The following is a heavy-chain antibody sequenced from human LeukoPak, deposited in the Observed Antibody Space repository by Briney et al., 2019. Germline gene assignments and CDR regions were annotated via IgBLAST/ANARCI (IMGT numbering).Heavy chain of an antibody. Sequence: PGGSLRLSCAASGFTFSSYAMHWVRQAPGKGLEWVAVISYDGSNKYFGDSVKGRFTIPRDNSKNTLYLQMDSLRAEDTAIYYCAKAVTSDYHSLYYNYYMDVWGKGTTVTVSS. CDR2: ISYDGSNK. J-gene: IGHJ6*03. V-gene: IGHV3-30*18. CDR1: GFTFSSYA. CDR3: AKAVTSDYHSLYYNYYMDV. D-gene: IGHD3-10*01.